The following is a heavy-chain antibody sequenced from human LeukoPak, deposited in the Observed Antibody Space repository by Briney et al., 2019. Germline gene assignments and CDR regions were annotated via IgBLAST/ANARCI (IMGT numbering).Heavy chain of an antibody. CDR3: ARDRGSGNYDY. Sequence: SETLSLTCTVSGDSIRTNYWNWIRQPAGKGLKWIGRIQTRGNTNYNPSLKSRLTLSVDTSKNQFSLKLTSVTAADTGVYYCARDRGSGNYDYWGQGTLVTVSS. CDR2: IQTRGNT. V-gene: IGHV4-4*07. J-gene: IGHJ4*02. CDR1: GDSIRTNY. D-gene: IGHD1-26*01.